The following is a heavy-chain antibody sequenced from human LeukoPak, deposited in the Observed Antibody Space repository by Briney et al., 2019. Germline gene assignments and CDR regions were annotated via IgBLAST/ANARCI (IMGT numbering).Heavy chain of an antibody. CDR1: GGPFRGFF. Sequence: SETLSLTCAVYGGPFRGFFWSWIRQAPGKGLEWIGEVSHRGSSNYNPSPKSRINISLDTSKSQFSLRLTSVTAADTAVYYCARGIFYGGRNQYIWLDLWGQGTLVTVSS. CDR3: ARGIFYGGRNQYIWLDL. J-gene: IGHJ5*02. CDR2: VSHRGSS. D-gene: IGHD4-23*01. V-gene: IGHV4-34*01.